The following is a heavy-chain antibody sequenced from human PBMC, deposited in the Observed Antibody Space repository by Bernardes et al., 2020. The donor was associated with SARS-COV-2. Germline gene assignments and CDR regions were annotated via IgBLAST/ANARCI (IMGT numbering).Heavy chain of an antibody. D-gene: IGHD3-10*01. CDR2: IYYSGST. Sequence: SETLSLTCTVSGGSISSYYWSWIRQPPGKGLEWIGYIYYSGSTNYNPSLKSRVTISVDTSKNQFSLKLSSVTAADTAVYYCARLRYRYYGSGSKGMDVWGQGTTVTVSS. J-gene: IGHJ6*02. CDR1: GGSISSYY. CDR3: ARLRYRYYGSGSKGMDV. V-gene: IGHV4-59*08.